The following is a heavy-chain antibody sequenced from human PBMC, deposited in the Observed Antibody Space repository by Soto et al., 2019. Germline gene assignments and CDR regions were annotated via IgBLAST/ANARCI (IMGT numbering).Heavy chain of an antibody. CDR3: ARQARGSSGTVDV. J-gene: IGHJ3*01. CDR2: IFHRGAT. V-gene: IGHV4-59*08. Sequence: QVQLQESGPGLVKPSETLSLTCTVSGGSINNYYWNWIRQSPGKGLEWIAYIFHRGATDYNPSLKSRVTMSVDTSKNQISLKLSSVPAADTAIYYCARQARGSSGTVDVWGQGTLVIVSS. D-gene: IGHD3-10*01. CDR1: GGSINNYY.